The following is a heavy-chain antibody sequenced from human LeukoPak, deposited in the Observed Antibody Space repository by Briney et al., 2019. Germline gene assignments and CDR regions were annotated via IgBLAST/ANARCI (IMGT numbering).Heavy chain of an antibody. CDR1: GGSISSSSYY. Sequence: SETLSLTCTVSGGSISSSSYYWGWIRQTPGKGLEWIGSIYYSGSTYYNPSLKSRVTISVDTSKNQFSLKLSSVTAADTAVYYCARHVRTRDLDYWGQGTLVTVSS. CDR3: ARHVRTRDLDY. J-gene: IGHJ4*02. CDR2: IYYSGST. D-gene: IGHD3-10*01. V-gene: IGHV4-39*01.